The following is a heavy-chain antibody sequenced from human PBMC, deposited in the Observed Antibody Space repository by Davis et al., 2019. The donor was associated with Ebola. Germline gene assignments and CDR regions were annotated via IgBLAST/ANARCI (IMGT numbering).Heavy chain of an antibody. D-gene: IGHD5-18*01. Sequence: ASVKVSCKASGYTFTSYALNWVRQAPGQGLEWMGWINTNTGDPTYAQGFTGRFVFSLDTSVSTAYLQISSIKAEDTALYYCARYEERPDTTMVLCFDYWGQGTLVTVSS. CDR2: INTNTGDP. CDR1: GYTFTSYA. J-gene: IGHJ4*02. V-gene: IGHV7-4-1*02. CDR3: ARYEERPDTTMVLCFDY.